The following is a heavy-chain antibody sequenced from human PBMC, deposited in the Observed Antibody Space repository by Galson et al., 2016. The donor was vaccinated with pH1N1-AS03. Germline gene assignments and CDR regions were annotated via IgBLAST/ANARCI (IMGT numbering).Heavy chain of an antibody. J-gene: IGHJ4*02. V-gene: IGHV3-21*01. CDR2: ISTTSSSI. CDR3: ARDGPPQGKSVAGSFDF. Sequence: SLRLSCAASGFPFSDYSMNWVRQAPGKGLEWVSFISTTSSSIYYADSVKGRFTISRDNAKNSLFLQMNSLRDEDTAVYYCARDGPPQGKSVAGSFDFWGQGTLVTVSS. CDR1: GFPFSDYS. D-gene: IGHD6-19*01.